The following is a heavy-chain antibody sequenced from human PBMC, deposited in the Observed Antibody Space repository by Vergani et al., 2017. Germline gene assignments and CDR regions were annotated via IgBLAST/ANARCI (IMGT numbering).Heavy chain of an antibody. D-gene: IGHD3-22*01. V-gene: IGHV4-4*07. CDR3: ARDLSRYYDSSGYYLSFDY. CDR1: GFSIDNGYY. J-gene: IGHJ4*02. Sequence: QVQLQESGPGLVKPSETLSLTCAVSGFSIDNGYYWSWIRQPAGKGLEWIGRIYTSGSTNYNPSLKSRVTMSVDTSKNQFSLKLSSVTAADTAVYYCARDLSRYYDSSGYYLSFDYWGQGTLVTVSS. CDR2: IYTSGST.